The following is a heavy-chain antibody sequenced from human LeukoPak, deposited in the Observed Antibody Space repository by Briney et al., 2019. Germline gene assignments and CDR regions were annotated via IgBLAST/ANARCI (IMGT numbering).Heavy chain of an antibody. CDR1: GGSFSGYY. Sequence: SETLSLTCAVYGGSFSGYYWSWIRQPPGEGLEWIGEINHSGSTNYNPSLKSRVTISVDTSKNQFSLKLSSVTAADTAVYYCARVFADIVVVVAATSYYYYMDVWGKGTTVTVSS. CDR2: INHSGST. V-gene: IGHV4-34*01. J-gene: IGHJ6*03. D-gene: IGHD2-15*01. CDR3: ARVFADIVVVVAATSYYYYMDV.